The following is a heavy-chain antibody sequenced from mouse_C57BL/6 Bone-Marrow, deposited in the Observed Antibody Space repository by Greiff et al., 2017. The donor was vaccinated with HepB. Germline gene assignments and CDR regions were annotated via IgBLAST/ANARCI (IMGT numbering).Heavy chain of an antibody. V-gene: IGHV1-69*01. CDR1: GYTFTSYW. D-gene: IGHD3-1*01. Sequence: VQLQQPGAELVMPGASVKLSCKASGYTFTSYWMHWVKQRPGQGLEWIGEIDPSDSYTNYNQKFKGKSTLTVDKSSSTAYMRLSSLTSEDSAVYYCARRALDYWGQGTTLTVSS. CDR3: ARRALDY. CDR2: IDPSDSYT. J-gene: IGHJ2*01.